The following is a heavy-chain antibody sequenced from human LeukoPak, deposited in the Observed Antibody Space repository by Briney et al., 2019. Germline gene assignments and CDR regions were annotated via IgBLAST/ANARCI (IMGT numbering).Heavy chain of an antibody. V-gene: IGHV4-38-2*02. CDR1: GYSISSGFY. D-gene: IGHD3-22*01. CDR2: IYHSGST. CDR3: ARARDYYDSSGYYLYYFDY. J-gene: IGHJ4*02. Sequence: SETLSLTCSVSGYSISSGFYWGWIRQTPGKDLEWIGSIYHSGSTSYNPSLKSRVTTSVDTSKNQFPLKLSSVTAADTAVYYCARARDYYDSSGYYLYYFDYWGQGTLVTVSS.